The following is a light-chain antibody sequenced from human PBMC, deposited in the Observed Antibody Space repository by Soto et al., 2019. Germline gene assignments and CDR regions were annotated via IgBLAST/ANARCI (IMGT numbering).Light chain of an antibody. V-gene: IGKV1D-12*01. CDR1: QDVSFW. Sequence: DIQMTQSPSSVSASVGDRVTITCRASQDVSFWLAWYQQKPGQAPKLLVYTATTLQTGVPSRFSGSGSGTHFTLTINDLQPEDFATYYYQQSNTFVTFGGGTRVEI. J-gene: IGKJ4*01. CDR3: QQSNTFVT. CDR2: TAT.